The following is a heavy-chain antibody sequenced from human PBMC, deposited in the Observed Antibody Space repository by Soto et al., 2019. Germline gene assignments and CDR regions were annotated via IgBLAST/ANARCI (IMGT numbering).Heavy chain of an antibody. J-gene: IGHJ4*02. CDR1: GDSVSSNSAA. D-gene: IGHD3-10*01. CDR3: VRDRATRGGRRNLD. V-gene: IGHV6-1*01. Sequence: SQTLSLTFAISGDSVSSNSAAWNWIRQSPSGDLEWLGRTYYRSKWYNDYAVSVKSRITINPDTSKNQFSLQLNSVSPEDTAVYYCVRDRATRGGRRNLDWGQGTLITLSS. CDR2: TYYRSKWYN.